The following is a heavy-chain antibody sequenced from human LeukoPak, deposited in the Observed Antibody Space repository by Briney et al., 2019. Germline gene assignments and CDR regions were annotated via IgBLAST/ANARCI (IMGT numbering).Heavy chain of an antibody. CDR3: AIVRTSTGGRIDY. Sequence: TPSETLSLTCTVSGYSISSGYYWGWIRQPPGKGLEWIGNIYHSGSTYYNPSLKSRVTISVDTSKNQFSLKLSSVTAADTAVYYCAIVRTSTGGRIDYWGQGTLVTVSS. D-gene: IGHD7-27*01. J-gene: IGHJ4*02. V-gene: IGHV4-38-2*02. CDR1: GYSISSGYY. CDR2: IYHSGST.